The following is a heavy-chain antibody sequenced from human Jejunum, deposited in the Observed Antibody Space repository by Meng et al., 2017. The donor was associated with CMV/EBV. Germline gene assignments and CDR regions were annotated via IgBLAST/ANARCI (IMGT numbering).Heavy chain of an antibody. J-gene: IGHJ5*02. D-gene: IGHD3-10*01. Sequence: CAVYGVTFSNYYWSWIRQTPGKGLEWNGDVSHDGSTNYNPSLKSRVTISVDTSKNQFSLTLTSATAADTAVYYCVRDPFREWFDPWGQGTLVTVSS. V-gene: IGHV4-34*01. CDR1: GVTFSNYY. CDR3: VRDPFREWFDP. CDR2: VSHDGST.